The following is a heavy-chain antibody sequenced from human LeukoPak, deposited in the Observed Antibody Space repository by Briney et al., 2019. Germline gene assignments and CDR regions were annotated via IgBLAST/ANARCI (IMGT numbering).Heavy chain of an antibody. Sequence: VASVKVSCKASGYTFTSYGISWVRQAPGQGLEWMGWISAYNGNTNYAQKLQGRVTMTTDTSTSTAYMELSSLRSEDTAVYYCARNPFRDGYNYPKPYFDYWGQGTLVTVSS. D-gene: IGHD5-24*01. V-gene: IGHV1-18*01. CDR2: ISAYNGNT. CDR1: GYTFTSYG. J-gene: IGHJ4*02. CDR3: ARNPFRDGYNYPKPYFDY.